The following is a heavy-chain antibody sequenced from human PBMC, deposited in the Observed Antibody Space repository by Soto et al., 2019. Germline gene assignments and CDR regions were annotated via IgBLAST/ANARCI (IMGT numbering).Heavy chain of an antibody. J-gene: IGHJ4*02. CDR3: AKVVDYDSSGYPPNFDY. V-gene: IGHV3-30*18. CDR2: ISYDGSNK. CDR1: GFTFSSYG. Sequence: QVQLVESGGGVVQPGRSLRLSCAASGFTFSSYGMHWVRQAPGKGLEWVAVISYDGSNKYYADSVKGRFTISRDNSKNXPYLQMNSLRAEDTAVYYCAKVVDYDSSGYPPNFDYWGQGTLVTVSS. D-gene: IGHD3-22*01.